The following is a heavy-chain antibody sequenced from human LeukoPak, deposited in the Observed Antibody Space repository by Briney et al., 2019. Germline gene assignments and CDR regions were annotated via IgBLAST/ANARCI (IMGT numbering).Heavy chain of an antibody. Sequence: PGGSLRLFCAPSGFTFSSYWMSWVRQAPGKGLEWVSSISSSSSYIYYADSVKGRFTISRDNAKNSPYLQMNSLRAEDTAVYYCARAGITVPAPTSDWGQGTLVTVSS. CDR3: ARAGITVPAPTSD. D-gene: IGHD6-19*01. CDR1: GFTFSSYW. V-gene: IGHV3-21*01. J-gene: IGHJ4*02. CDR2: ISSSSSYI.